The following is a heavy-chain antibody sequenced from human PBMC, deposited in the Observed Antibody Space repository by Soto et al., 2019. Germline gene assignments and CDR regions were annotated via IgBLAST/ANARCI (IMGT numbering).Heavy chain of an antibody. CDR1: GFTFSSYS. Sequence: GESLQISCAASGFTFSSYSMNWVRQAPGKGLEWVSSISSSSSYIYYADSVKGRFTISRDNAKISLYLQMNSLRAEDTALYYCARDLVGREYYDSSGHYVDALDIWGQGTLVTVS. CDR2: ISSSSSYI. V-gene: IGHV3-21*01. J-gene: IGHJ3*02. D-gene: IGHD3-22*01. CDR3: ARDLVGREYYDSSGHYVDALDI.